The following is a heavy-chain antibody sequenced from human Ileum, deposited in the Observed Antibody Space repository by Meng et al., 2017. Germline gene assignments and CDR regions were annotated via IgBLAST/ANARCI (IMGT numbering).Heavy chain of an antibody. D-gene: IGHD4-23*01. Sequence: QVKRQESGQGVVRLPGTLSLTCAVSSGSISSNTYWSWVRQPPGKGLEWIGQISHSGSAYYNPSLKSRVTMSVDKSKSQFSLMLTSVTAADTAIYYCARHGGYSQDFWGQGTLVTVSS. CDR1: SGSISSNTY. CDR2: ISHSGSA. V-gene: IGHV4-4*03. CDR3: ARHGGYSQDF. J-gene: IGHJ4*02.